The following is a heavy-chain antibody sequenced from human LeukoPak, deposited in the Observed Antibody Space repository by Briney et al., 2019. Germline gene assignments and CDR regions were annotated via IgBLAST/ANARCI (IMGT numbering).Heavy chain of an antibody. J-gene: IGHJ5*02. CDR3: AGERDGGKIGSWFDP. D-gene: IGHD4-23*01. V-gene: IGHV1-69*13. Sequence: GASVTLSFNASGGTFTSNAITWGRQATGQGLVWMGGIIPFFGTPNHAQKFRGRGTITADESTSTAYMELCSRRSDDTAVYYCAGERDGGKIGSWFDPWGEGTLVTVSS. CDR1: GGTFTSNA. CDR2: IIPFFGTP.